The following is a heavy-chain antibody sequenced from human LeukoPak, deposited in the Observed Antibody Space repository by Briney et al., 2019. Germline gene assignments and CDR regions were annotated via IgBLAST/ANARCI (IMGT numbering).Heavy chain of an antibody. Sequence: PGGSLRLSCAPSGVSFSNYALDWVRQAPGEGLEWVAAISYDGTKTYYTDSVKGRFTISRDDPDNTLSLQMDSLRGEDTGLYYCASSTTVAGTFWFDPWGQGTLVIVSS. CDR2: ISYDGTKT. V-gene: IGHV3-30*04. D-gene: IGHD6-19*01. CDR3: ASSTTVAGTFWFDP. CDR1: GVSFSNYA. J-gene: IGHJ5*02.